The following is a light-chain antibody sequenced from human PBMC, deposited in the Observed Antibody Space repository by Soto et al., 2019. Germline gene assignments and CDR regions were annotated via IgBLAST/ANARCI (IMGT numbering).Light chain of an antibody. CDR1: QSISSW. V-gene: IGKV1-5*03. J-gene: IGKJ1*01. CDR2: KAS. Sequence: DIQMTQSPSTLSASVGYRVTITCRASQSISSWLSWYQQEPGKPPKLLIYKASSLESGVPSRFGGSGSGTEFTLTISSLQPDDFATYYCLQYNSYPWTFGQGTKVDI. CDR3: LQYNSYPWT.